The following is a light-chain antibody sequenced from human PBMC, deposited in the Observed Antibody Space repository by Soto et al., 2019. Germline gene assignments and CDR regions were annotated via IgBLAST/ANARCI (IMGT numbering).Light chain of an antibody. J-gene: IGKJ1*01. V-gene: IGKV3-20*01. Sequence: IVMTQSPATLSLSPGERATLSCRASQSVSSNLAWYQQKPGQAPRLLIYDASTRATGIPDRFSGSGSGTDFTLTISRLEPEDLAVYYCQQYGYSPPWTFGQGTKVDIK. CDR1: QSVSSN. CDR2: DAS. CDR3: QQYGYSPPWT.